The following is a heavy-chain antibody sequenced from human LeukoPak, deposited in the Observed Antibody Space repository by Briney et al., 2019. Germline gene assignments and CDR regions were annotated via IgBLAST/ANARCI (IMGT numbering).Heavy chain of an antibody. CDR1: GGSITSYY. J-gene: IGHJ4*02. V-gene: IGHV4-59*01. D-gene: IGHD1-14*01. Sequence: SETLSLTCSVSGGSITSYYWSWIRQPPGKGLEWIGYISDGGSTNYNPSLKSRVSISVDTSKNQFSLKLSSVTAADTAVYFCARASTTFDDWGQGTLVTVSS. CDR3: ARASTTFDD. CDR2: ISDGGST.